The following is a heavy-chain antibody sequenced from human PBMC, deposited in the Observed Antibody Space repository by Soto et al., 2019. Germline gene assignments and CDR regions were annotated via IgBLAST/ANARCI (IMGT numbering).Heavy chain of an antibody. Sequence: SETLSLTCTASGGSITSSSHFWGWVRQPPGKGLEWIGTIYFTGNTYYTPSLKSRLTMSIDTSKNEFSLRLNSVTAADTAVYYCAGQTFTIAAASYGRSNWFDPWGPGTLVTVPQ. CDR1: GGSITSSSHF. J-gene: IGHJ5*02. V-gene: IGHV4-39*01. D-gene: IGHD6-25*01. CDR2: IYFTGNT. CDR3: AGQTFTIAAASYGRSNWFDP.